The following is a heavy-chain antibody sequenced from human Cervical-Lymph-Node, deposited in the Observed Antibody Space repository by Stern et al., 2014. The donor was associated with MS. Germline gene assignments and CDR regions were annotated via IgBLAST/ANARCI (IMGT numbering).Heavy chain of an antibody. CDR1: GFTFSNYA. V-gene: IGHV3-30*04. J-gene: IGHJ4*02. Sequence: VHLVESGGGVVQPGRSLRLSCAASGFTFSNYAMFWVRQAPGKGPEWVAHISYEGSSTNYADSVKGRFTVSRDNSMHTLYLQMNSLRPEDTAMYSCVRGSGWYTEYYFDYWGQGVLVTVSS. D-gene: IGHD6-19*01. CDR3: VRGSGWYTEYYFDY. CDR2: ISYEGSST.